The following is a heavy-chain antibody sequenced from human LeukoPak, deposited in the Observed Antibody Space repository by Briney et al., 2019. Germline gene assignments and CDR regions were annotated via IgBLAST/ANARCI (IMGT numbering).Heavy chain of an antibody. CDR1: GYTFTGYY. CDR2: INPNSGAT. J-gene: IGHJ4*02. CDR3: ARVLRFSSPVDY. V-gene: IGHV1-2*06. Sequence: ASVKVSCKASGYTFTGYYIHWVRQAPGQGLEWMGRINPNSGATSYTQKFQDRVTMTRDTSISTAYMELSSLRSDDTAVYYCARVLRFSSPVDYWGQGTLVTVSS. D-gene: IGHD6-13*01.